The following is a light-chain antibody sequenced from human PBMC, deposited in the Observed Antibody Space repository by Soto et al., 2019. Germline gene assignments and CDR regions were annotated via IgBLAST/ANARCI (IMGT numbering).Light chain of an antibody. CDR1: QSISSY. J-gene: IGKJ4*01. Sequence: DLEMTQSPSSLSASVGDRVTITCRASQSISSYLNWYQQKPGKVPKLLIYAASSLQSGVPPRFRGSGSGTDFTLTISSLQPEDFATYYCQQSYGTPLTFGGGTKVEIK. CDR2: AAS. V-gene: IGKV1-39*01. CDR3: QQSYGTPLT.